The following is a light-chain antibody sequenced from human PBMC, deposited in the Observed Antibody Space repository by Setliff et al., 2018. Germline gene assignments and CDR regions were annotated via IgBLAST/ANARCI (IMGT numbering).Light chain of an antibody. CDR3: SSYTSSSTDV. J-gene: IGLJ1*01. CDR1: RYDVGGYNF. V-gene: IGLV2-14*03. CDR2: DVS. Sequence: QSVLTQPASVSGAPGQSITISCTGTRYDVGGYNFVSWYQHHPGKAPKLMIYDVSKRPSGVSNRFSGSKSGNTASLTISGLQAEDKADYYCSSYTSSSTDVFGTGTKATVL.